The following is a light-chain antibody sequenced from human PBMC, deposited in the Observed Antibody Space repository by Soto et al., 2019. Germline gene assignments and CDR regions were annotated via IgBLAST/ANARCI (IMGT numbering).Light chain of an antibody. Sequence: QCVLTQPASVSGSPGQAITISCTGTSSDVGGYTYVSWYQQHPGKAPKFIIYDVSNRPSGVSNRFSGSKSGNTASLTISGLQAEDEADYYCSSYTTSNTRQIVFGTGTRSPS. CDR1: SSDVGGYTY. CDR3: SSYTTSNTRQIV. J-gene: IGLJ1*01. CDR2: DVS. V-gene: IGLV2-14*01.